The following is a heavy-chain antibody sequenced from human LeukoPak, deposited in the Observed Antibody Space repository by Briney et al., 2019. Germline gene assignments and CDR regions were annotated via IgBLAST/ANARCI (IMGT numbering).Heavy chain of an antibody. CDR1: EFTLTSAW. J-gene: IGHJ4*02. CDR3: TAGHYSRL. V-gene: IGHV3-15*01. CDR2: IKSKTDGGTT. Sequence: GGSLRLSCAASEFTLTSAWMRWVREAPGKGLGWVGRIKSKTDGGTTDYAAPVKSRFTTSRDESKNTLYVQMTSLKTEDTAMYYCTAGHYSRLWGQGTLVTVSS. D-gene: IGHD6-13*01.